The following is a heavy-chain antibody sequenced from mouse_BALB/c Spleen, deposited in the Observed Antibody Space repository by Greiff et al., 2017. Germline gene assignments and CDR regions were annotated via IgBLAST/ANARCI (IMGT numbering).Heavy chain of an antibody. J-gene: IGHJ3*01. CDR3: AREGYSLAY. Sequence: VQLQQSGPGLVQPSQSLSITCTVSGFSLTSYGVHWVRQSPGKGLEWLGVIWSGGSTDYNAAFISRLSISKDNSKSQVFFKMNSLQANDTAIYYCAREGYSLAYWGQGTLVTVSA. CDR1: GFSLTSYG. V-gene: IGHV2-2*02. CDR2: IWSGGST.